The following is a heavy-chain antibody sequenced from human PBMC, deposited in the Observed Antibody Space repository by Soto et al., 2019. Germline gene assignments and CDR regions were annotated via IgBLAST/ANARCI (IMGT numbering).Heavy chain of an antibody. D-gene: IGHD1-1*01. CDR1: GGSISSYY. J-gene: IGHJ4*02. CDR2: IYYSGST. V-gene: IGHV4-59*08. Sequence: SETLSLTCTVSGGSISSYYWSWIRQPPWKGLEWIGYIYYSGSTNYNPSLKSRVTISVDTSKNQFSLRLSSVTAADTAVYYCARLPLTTPPTAFDDPGPAPRVTLAS. CDR3: ARLPLTTPPTAFDD.